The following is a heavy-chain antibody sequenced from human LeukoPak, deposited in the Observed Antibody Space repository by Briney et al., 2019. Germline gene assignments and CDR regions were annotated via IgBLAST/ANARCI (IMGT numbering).Heavy chain of an antibody. V-gene: IGHV3-48*04. CDR2: ISSSSSTI. CDR3: ARDSEDYGDYVDY. CDR1: GFTFSSYS. J-gene: IGHJ4*02. Sequence: GGSLRLSCAASGFTFSSYSMNWVRQAPGEGLEWVSYISSSSSTIYYADSVKGRFTISRDNAKNSLYLQMNSLRAEDTAVYYCARDSEDYGDYVDYWGQGTLVTVSS. D-gene: IGHD4-17*01.